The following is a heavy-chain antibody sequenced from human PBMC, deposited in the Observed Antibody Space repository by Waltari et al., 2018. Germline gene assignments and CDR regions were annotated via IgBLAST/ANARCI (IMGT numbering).Heavy chain of an antibody. CDR1: GFTFSYYA. J-gene: IGHJ3*02. CDR2: MGGGGVSS. D-gene: IGHD5-18*01. V-gene: IGHV3-23*04. Sequence: EAQVVESGGGLVQPGGSLRLSCAASGFTFSYYAMNWVRQAPGKGLGWVSGMGGGGVSSYYADSVKGRFTSSRENSKNTLFLQMSSLRAEDTAVYYCVKEHSYGPGDGFDIWGQGTMVTVSS. CDR3: VKEHSYGPGDGFDI.